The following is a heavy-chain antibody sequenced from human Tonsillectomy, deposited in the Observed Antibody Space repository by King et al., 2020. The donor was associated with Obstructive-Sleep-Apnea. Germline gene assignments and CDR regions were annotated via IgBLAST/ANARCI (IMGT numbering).Heavy chain of an antibody. V-gene: IGHV3-30*04. Sequence: VQLVQSGGGVVQPGRSLRLSCAASGFTFSSFAVHWVPQAPGKGLEGVAVTSYDGSNKNYADSVKGRFTISRDNSRNTLYLQMNSLRAEDTAVYYCAREVGGLGSYYPKYYFDYWGQGTLVTVSS. CDR3: AREVGGLGSYYPKYYFDY. J-gene: IGHJ4*02. CDR1: GFTFSSFA. CDR2: TSYDGSNK. D-gene: IGHD3-10*01.